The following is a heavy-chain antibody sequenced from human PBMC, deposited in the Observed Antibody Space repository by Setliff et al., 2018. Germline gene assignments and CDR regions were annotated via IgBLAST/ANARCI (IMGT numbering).Heavy chain of an antibody. CDR1: GYTFTTYA. CDR2: INTNTGNP. CDR3: ARASRFATIVWKGDYYMDV. Sequence: ASVKVSCKASGYTFTTYAISWMRQAPGQGLEWMGWINTNTGNPSYAQGFTGRFVFSLDTSVSTAYLQISSLKPEDTAMYYFARASRFATIVWKGDYYMDVWGKGTTVTVSS. D-gene: IGHD3-16*02. J-gene: IGHJ6*03. V-gene: IGHV7-4-1*02.